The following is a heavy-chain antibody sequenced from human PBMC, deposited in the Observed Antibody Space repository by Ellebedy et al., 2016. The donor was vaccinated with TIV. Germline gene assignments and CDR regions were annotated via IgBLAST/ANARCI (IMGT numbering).Heavy chain of an antibody. D-gene: IGHD5-12*01. V-gene: IGHV3-30*11. Sequence: GESLKISXVTSGFRLSSYAVPWVRQFPGKGLEWLAVLSYDGTKRLYAESVKGRFTVSRDDSTVYLEMRDLRPEDTATYFCARDSFYGYDSLDYWGPGTQVTVSS. J-gene: IGHJ4*02. CDR3: ARDSFYGYDSLDY. CDR1: GFRLSSYA. CDR2: LSYDGTKR.